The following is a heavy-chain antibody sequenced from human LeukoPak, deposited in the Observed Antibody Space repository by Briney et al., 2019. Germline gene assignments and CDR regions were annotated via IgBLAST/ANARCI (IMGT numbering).Heavy chain of an antibody. J-gene: IGHJ4*02. D-gene: IGHD3-10*01. CDR1: GGSLSSYY. Sequence: PSETLSLTCIVSGGSLSSYYWSWIRPPPGEGLEWIGYIWYSGRTNYNPSLKSRVAISLDTSKNQFSLKMDSVTAADTAVYYCARDRVRVTAGFDCWGQGTLGTVSS. CDR2: IWYSGRT. CDR3: ARDRVRVTAGFDC. V-gene: IGHV4-59*01.